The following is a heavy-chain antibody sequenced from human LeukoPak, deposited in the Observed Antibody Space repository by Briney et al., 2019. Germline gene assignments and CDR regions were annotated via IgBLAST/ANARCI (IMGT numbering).Heavy chain of an antibody. V-gene: IGHV1-2*06. Sequence: ASVKVSCKASGYTFTGYYMHWVRQAPGQGLEWMGRINPNSGGTNYAQKFQGRVTMTRDTSISTAYMELSRLRSDDTAVYYCARAMVVTGTTIAFDIWGQGIMVTVSS. CDR1: GYTFTGYY. CDR2: INPNSGGT. CDR3: ARAMVVTGTTIAFDI. D-gene: IGHD1-7*01. J-gene: IGHJ3*02.